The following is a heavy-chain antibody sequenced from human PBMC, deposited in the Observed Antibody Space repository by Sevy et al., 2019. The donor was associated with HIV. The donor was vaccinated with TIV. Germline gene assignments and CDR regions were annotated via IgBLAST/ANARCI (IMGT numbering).Heavy chain of an antibody. V-gene: IGHV4-59*01. CDR2: IHYSGST. CDR3: ARGSGMVIGRFWYFDL. D-gene: IGHD2-21*01. Sequence: SETLSLTCTVSNGSISNYYWTWIRQPPGKGLEWIGYIHYSGSTNYNPSLKSRVTISGDTSKSQFSLKLNSVTAADTALYYFARGSGMVIGRFWYFDLWGRGTLVTVSS. CDR1: NGSISNYY. J-gene: IGHJ2*01.